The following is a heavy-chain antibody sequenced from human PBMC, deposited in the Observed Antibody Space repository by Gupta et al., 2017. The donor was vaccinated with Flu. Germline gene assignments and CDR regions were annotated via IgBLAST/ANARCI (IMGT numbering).Heavy chain of an antibody. V-gene: IGHV2-26*01. Sequence: VTLQESGPVLVKPTETLTLTCTVSGFSLSNARMGVSWIRQPPGKALEWLAHIFSNDEKSYSTSLKSRLTISKDTSKSQVVLTMTNMDPGDTATDYCARTPEIRYRFDYWGQGTLVTVSS. CDR1: GFSLSNARMG. D-gene: IGHD1-14*01. CDR2: IFSNDEK. J-gene: IGHJ4*02. CDR3: ARTPEIRYRFDY.